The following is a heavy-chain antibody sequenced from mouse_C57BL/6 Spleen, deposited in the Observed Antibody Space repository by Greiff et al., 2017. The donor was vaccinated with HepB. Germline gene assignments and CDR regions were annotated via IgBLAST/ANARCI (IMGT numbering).Heavy chain of an antibody. V-gene: IGHV1-69*01. Sequence: QVQLKQPGAELVMPGASVKLSCKASGYTFTSYWMHWVKQRPGQGLEWIGEIDPSDSYTNYNQKFKGKSTLTVDKSSSTAYMQLSSLTSEDSAVYYCARNDYYFDYWGQGTTLTVSS. D-gene: IGHD2-4*01. CDR1: GYTFTSYW. CDR2: IDPSDSYT. J-gene: IGHJ2*01. CDR3: ARNDYYFDY.